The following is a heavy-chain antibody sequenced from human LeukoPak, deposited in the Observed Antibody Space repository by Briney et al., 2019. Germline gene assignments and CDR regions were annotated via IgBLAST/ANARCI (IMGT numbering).Heavy chain of an antibody. CDR2: ISSSSYI. Sequence: GGSLRLSCAASGFTFSSSSMNWVRQAPGKGLEWVASISSSSYIYYADSVKGRFTISRDNAKNSLYLQMNSLRAEDTAVYYCARAIRYSSSWYYFDYWGQGTLVTVSS. D-gene: IGHD6-13*01. J-gene: IGHJ4*02. CDR3: ARAIRYSSSWYYFDY. V-gene: IGHV3-21*01. CDR1: GFTFSSSS.